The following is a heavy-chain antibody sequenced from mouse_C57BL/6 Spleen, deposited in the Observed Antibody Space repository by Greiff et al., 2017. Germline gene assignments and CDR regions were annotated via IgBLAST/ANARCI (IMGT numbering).Heavy chain of an antibody. CDR3: ARSDYGSSYGY. CDR1: GFNIKDYY. Sequence: VQLQQSGAELVKPGASVKLSCTASGFNIKDYYMHWVKQRTEQGLEWIGRIDPEDGETKSAPKFKGKATITADTSSTTAYLQFSSLSSEDTAVYYCARSDYGSSYGYWGQGTTPTVSS. D-gene: IGHD1-1*01. V-gene: IGHV14-2*01. J-gene: IGHJ2*01. CDR2: IDPEDGET.